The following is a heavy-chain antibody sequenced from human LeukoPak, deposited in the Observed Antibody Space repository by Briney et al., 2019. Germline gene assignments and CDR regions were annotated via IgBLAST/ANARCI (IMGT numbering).Heavy chain of an antibody. CDR2: INHSGST. CDR1: GGSFSGYY. D-gene: IGHD5-18*01. CDR3: ARRPVRQLWFRGAFDY. J-gene: IGHJ4*02. Sequence: SETLSLTCAVYGGSFSGYYWSWIRQPPGKGLEWIGEINHSGSTNYNPSLKSRVTISVDTSKNQFSLKLSSVTAADTAVYYCARRPVRQLWFRGAFDYWGQGTLVTVSS. V-gene: IGHV4-34*01.